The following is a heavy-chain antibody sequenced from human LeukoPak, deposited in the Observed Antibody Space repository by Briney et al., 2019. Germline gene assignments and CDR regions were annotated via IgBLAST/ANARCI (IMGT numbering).Heavy chain of an antibody. Sequence: PGGSLRLPCAASGFTFSSYAMSWVRQAPGKGLEWVSAISGSGGSTYYADSVKGRFTISRDNSKNTLYLQMNSLRAEDTAVYYCAKDEGYCSGGSCYYDYWGQGTLVTVSS. J-gene: IGHJ4*02. CDR2: ISGSGGST. CDR3: AKDEGYCSGGSCYYDY. D-gene: IGHD2-15*01. CDR1: GFTFSSYA. V-gene: IGHV3-23*01.